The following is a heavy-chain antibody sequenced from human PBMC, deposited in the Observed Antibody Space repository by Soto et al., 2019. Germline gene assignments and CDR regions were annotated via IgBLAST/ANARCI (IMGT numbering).Heavy chain of an antibody. CDR2: IYYSGST. CDR1: DGSISSGGYY. Sequence: PSETLSLTCTVSDGSISSGGYYWSWIRQHPGKGLEWIGYIYYSGSTYYNPSLKSRVTISVDTSKNQFSLKLSSVTAADTAVYYCAREVYSGYDPEGDAFDIWGQGTMVTVSS. CDR3: AREVYSGYDPEGDAFDI. V-gene: IGHV4-31*03. D-gene: IGHD5-12*01. J-gene: IGHJ3*02.